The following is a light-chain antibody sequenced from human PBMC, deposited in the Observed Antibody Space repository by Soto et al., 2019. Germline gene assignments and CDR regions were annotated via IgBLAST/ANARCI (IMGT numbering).Light chain of an antibody. CDR2: GAS. V-gene: IGKV3-15*01. Sequence: EIVLTQSPATLSVSPGERATLSCRASQSVSSNLAWYQQKPGQAPRLLIYGASTRATGIPARFSGSGSWTEFTLTISSLQSEDFAVYDCQQYNNWPPYTFGQGTKLEIK. CDR1: QSVSSN. J-gene: IGKJ2*01. CDR3: QQYNNWPPYT.